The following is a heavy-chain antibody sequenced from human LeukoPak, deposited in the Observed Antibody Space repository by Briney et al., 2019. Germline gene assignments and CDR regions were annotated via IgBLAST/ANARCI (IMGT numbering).Heavy chain of an antibody. D-gene: IGHD3-22*01. Sequence: PGRSLRLSCAASGFTFSSYGMHWVRQAPGKGLEWVAVISYDGSNKYYADSVKGRFTISRDNSKNTPYLQMNSLRAEDTAVYYCARIVGKIYYYYYYGMDVWSKGTTVTVSS. CDR1: GFTFSSYG. CDR3: ARIVGKIYYYYYYGMDV. J-gene: IGHJ6*04. CDR2: ISYDGSNK. V-gene: IGHV3-30*03.